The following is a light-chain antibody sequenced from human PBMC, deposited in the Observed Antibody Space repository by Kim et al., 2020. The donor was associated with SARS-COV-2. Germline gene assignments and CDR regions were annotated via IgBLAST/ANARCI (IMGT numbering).Light chain of an antibody. Sequence: GQSVTISCTGTRRDIGAYKYVCWYQQHPGKPPRLMISEVSKRPSGVPDRFSGSKSGNTASLTGSGLQPEDEADYYCSSYAGDKNVIFGGGTQLTVL. CDR3: SSYAGDKNVI. CDR2: EVS. J-gene: IGLJ2*01. CDR1: RRDIGAYKY. V-gene: IGLV2-8*01.